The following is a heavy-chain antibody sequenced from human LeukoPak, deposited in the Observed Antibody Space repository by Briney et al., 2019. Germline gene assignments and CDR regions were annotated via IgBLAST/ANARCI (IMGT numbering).Heavy chain of an antibody. CDR1: GGSISSSSYS. J-gene: IGHJ4*02. Sequence: SETLSLTCTVSGGSISSSSYSWGWIRQPPGKGLEWIGSIYYSGSTYYNPSLKSRVTISVDTSKNQFSLKLSSVTAADTAVYYCARHFGVGYYDSSGVIDYWGQGTLVTVSS. V-gene: IGHV4-39*01. CDR3: ARHFGVGYYDSSGVIDY. D-gene: IGHD3-22*01. CDR2: IYYSGST.